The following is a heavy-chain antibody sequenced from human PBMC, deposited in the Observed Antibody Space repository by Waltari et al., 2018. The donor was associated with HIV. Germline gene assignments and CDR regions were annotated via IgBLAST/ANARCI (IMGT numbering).Heavy chain of an antibody. D-gene: IGHD3-10*01. J-gene: IGHJ3*02. V-gene: IGHV3-23*01. CDR1: GFTFSSYA. CDR2: ISGSGGST. CDR3: AKDGAATETGVDAFDI. Sequence: EVQLLESGGGLVQPGGSLRLSCAASGFTFSSYAMSWVRQAPGKGLEWVSAISGSGGSTYYADSGKGRFTISSDNSKNTLYLQMNSLRAEDTAVYYCAKDGAATETGVDAFDIWGQGTMVTVSS.